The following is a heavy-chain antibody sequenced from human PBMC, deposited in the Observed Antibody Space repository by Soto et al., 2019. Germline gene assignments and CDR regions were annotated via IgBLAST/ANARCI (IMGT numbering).Heavy chain of an antibody. CDR1: GFTFSSYG. V-gene: IGHV3-33*06. CDR2: IWYDGSNK. Sequence: PGGSLRLSCAASGFTFSSYGMHWVRQAPGKGLEWVAVIWYDGSNKCYADSVKGRFTISRDNSKNTLYLQMNSLRAEDTAVYYCAKEQYYYYYMDVWGKGTTVTVSS. J-gene: IGHJ6*03. CDR3: AKEQYYYYYMDV.